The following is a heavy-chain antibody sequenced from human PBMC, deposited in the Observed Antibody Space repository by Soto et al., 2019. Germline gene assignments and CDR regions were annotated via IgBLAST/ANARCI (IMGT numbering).Heavy chain of an antibody. CDR3: ARGGQLYSRIAVAGAPAFDI. CDR2: INPSGGST. J-gene: IGHJ3*02. D-gene: IGHD6-19*01. CDR1: GYTFTSYY. Sequence: GASVEASCKASGYTFTSYYMHWVRHDPGQGLEWMGIINPSGGSTSYAQKFQGRVTMTRDTSTSTVYMELSSLRSEDTAVYYCARGGQLYSRIAVAGAPAFDIWGQGTMVTVSS. V-gene: IGHV1-46*03.